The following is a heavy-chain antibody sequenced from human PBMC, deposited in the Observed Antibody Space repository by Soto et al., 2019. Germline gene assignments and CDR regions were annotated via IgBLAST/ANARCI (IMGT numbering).Heavy chain of an antibody. CDR1: GGSISSYY. Sequence: SETLSLTCTVSGGSISSYYWSWIRQPPGKGLEWIGYIYYSGSTNYNPSLKSRVTISVDTSKNQFSLKLSSVTAADTAVYYCARRYSSAFEMWGQGTMVTV. D-gene: IGHD6-13*01. CDR2: IYYSGST. J-gene: IGHJ3*02. V-gene: IGHV4-59*08. CDR3: ARRYSSAFEM.